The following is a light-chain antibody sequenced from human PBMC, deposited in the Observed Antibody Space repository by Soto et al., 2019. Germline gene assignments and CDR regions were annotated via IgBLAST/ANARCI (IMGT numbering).Light chain of an antibody. V-gene: IGKV3-15*01. CDR1: QSVTSN. J-gene: IGKJ5*01. Sequence: EIVLTQSPATLSVSPGDRATLSCRASQSVTSNLAWYQQKPGQAPRLLIYGASTRATGIPARFSGSGSGTEFTLTISSLQSEDFAVYFCQQYNNWPPITVGQGTRLEIK. CDR3: QQYNNWPPIT. CDR2: GAS.